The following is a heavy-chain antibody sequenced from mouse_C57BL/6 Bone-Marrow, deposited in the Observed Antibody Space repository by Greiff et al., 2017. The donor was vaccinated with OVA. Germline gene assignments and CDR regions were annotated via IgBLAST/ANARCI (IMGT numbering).Heavy chain of an antibody. CDR3: ADYYGSSYWYFDV. Sequence: QVQLQQSGAELARPGASVKLSCKASGYTFTSYGISWVKQRTGQGLEWIGEIYPRSGNTYYNEKFKGKATLTADKSSSTAYMELRSLTSEDSAVYFCADYYGSSYWYFDVWGTGTPVTVSS. CDR1: GYTFTSYG. V-gene: IGHV1-81*01. CDR2: IYPRSGNT. J-gene: IGHJ1*03. D-gene: IGHD1-1*01.